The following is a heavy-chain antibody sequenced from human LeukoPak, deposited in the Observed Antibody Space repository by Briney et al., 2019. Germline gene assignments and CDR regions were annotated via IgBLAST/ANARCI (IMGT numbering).Heavy chain of an antibody. CDR3: ARRRLYDSGRFD. CDR2: LYHRGNT. V-gene: IGHV4-38-2*02. J-gene: IGHJ4*02. CDR1: GYTLSSAYY. D-gene: IGHD3-10*01. Sequence: PSETLSLTCTVSGYTLSSAYYWGWIRQPPGKGLEWLGTLYHRGNTFYNPSLKGRVTISVDTSKNQFSLNVTSVTAADTAVYFCARRRLYDSGRFDWGRGTLVTVSS.